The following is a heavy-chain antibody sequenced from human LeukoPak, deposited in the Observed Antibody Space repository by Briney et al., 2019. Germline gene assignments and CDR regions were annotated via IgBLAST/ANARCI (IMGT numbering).Heavy chain of an antibody. CDR1: DTSINTYY. J-gene: IGHJ4*02. D-gene: IGHD6-13*01. V-gene: IGHV4-4*07. Sequence: PSETLSLTCTVSDTSINTYYWSWIRQPAGKGLEWIGHIYTTGTTNYNPSLKSRVTMSIDTSKNQFSLNLRSLTAADTAVYYCARHEHSSSWSPPEYFDVWGQGTLVTVSS. CDR2: IYTTGTT. CDR3: ARHEHSSSWSPPEYFDV.